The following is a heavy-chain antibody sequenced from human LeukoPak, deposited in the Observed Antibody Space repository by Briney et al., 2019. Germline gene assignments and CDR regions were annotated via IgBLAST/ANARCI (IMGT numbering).Heavy chain of an antibody. CDR1: GFTFSSYG. Sequence: GGSLRLSCAAAGFTFSSYGMTWVRQAPGKGLEWVSAISGRGGNRYYADSVKGRSTISRDNAKNSLYLQMNSLRAEDTAVYYCARVGRLWNTIFGVVITYYFDYWGQGTLVTVSS. CDR3: ARVGRLWNTIFGVVITYYFDY. J-gene: IGHJ4*02. CDR2: ISGRGGNR. D-gene: IGHD3-3*01. V-gene: IGHV3-23*01.